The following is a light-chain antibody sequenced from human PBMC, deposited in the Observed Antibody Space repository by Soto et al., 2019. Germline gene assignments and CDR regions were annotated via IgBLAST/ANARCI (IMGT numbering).Light chain of an antibody. V-gene: IGKV1-33*01. CDR2: DAS. CDR1: QDIRNY. CDR3: QQYRDIIS. Sequence: EIQMTQSPSSLSASVGDRVTITCQASQDIRNYLNWYQQKPGKAPELLIFDASNLEPGVSSRFSGSGSGTDFSFTISGLQPEDFATYYCQQYRDIISFGGGTKVEVK. J-gene: IGKJ4*01.